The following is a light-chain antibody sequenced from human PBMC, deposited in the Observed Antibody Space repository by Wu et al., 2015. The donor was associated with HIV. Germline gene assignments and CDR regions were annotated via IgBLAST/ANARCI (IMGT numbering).Light chain of an antibody. Sequence: EIVLTQSPATLPLSPGERATLSCRASQSVSSYLAWYQQKPGQAPRLLIYGASNRATGIPARFSGSGSGTDFTLTISSLQPEDSAIYYCQQHYKWPLTFGQGTRLEIK. V-gene: IGKV3-11*01. CDR1: QSVSSY. CDR3: QQHYKWPLT. CDR2: GAS. J-gene: IGKJ5*01.